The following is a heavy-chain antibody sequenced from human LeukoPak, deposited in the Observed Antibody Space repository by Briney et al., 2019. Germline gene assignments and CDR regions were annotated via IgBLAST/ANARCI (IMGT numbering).Heavy chain of an antibody. CDR2: INTNTGNP. Sequence: GASVKVSCKASGYTFTSYAMNWVRRAPGQGLEWMGWINTNTGNPTYAQGFTGRFVFSLDTSVSTAYLQISSLKAEDTAVYYCASAAVAGLGDWFDPWGQGTLVTVSS. CDR3: ASAAVAGLGDWFDP. D-gene: IGHD6-19*01. CDR1: GYTFTSYA. V-gene: IGHV7-4-1*02. J-gene: IGHJ5*02.